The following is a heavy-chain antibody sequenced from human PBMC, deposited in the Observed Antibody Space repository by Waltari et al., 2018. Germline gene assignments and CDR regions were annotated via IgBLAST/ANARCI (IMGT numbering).Heavy chain of an antibody. CDR3: ASFGPAGDY. V-gene: IGHV1-8*02. CDR1: SYA. D-gene: IGHD3-3*01. J-gene: IGHJ4*02. CDR2: MNPNSGNT. Sequence: SYAISWVRQATGQGLEWMGWMNPNSGNTGYAQKFQGRVTMTRNTSISTAYMELSSLRSEDTAVYYCASFGPAGDYWGQGTLVTVSS.